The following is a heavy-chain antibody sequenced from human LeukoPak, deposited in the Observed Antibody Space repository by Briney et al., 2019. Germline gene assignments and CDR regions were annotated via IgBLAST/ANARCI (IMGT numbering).Heavy chain of an antibody. J-gene: IGHJ4*01. D-gene: IGHD2-21*02. CDR1: GFTFSSYT. CDR2: IAGSSGYI. Sequence: GGSLRLSCAASGFTFSSYTMNWVRQAPGKGLEWVSSIAGSSGYISYADSVKGRFTISRDTVKQSLYLQMTSLTAEDTAVYYCARDRGAYCGGDCYLGFDYWGRGALVTVSS. CDR3: ARDRGAYCGGDCYLGFDY. V-gene: IGHV3-21*01.